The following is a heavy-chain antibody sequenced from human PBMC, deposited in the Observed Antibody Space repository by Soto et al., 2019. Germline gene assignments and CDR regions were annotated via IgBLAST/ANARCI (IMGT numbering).Heavy chain of an antibody. V-gene: IGHV1-69*13. CDR3: ARVGGDRSGYRLRGFDP. CDR2: IIPIFGTA. CDR1: GGTFSSYA. J-gene: IGHJ5*02. Sequence: SVKVSCKASGGTFSSYAISWVRQAPGQGLEWMGGIIPIFGTANYAQKFQGRVTITADESTSTAYMELSSLRSEDTAVYYCARVGGDRSGYRLRGFDPWGQGTLVTVSS. D-gene: IGHD3-22*01.